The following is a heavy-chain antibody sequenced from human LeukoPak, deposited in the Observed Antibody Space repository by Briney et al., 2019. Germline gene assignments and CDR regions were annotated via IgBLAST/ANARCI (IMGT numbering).Heavy chain of an antibody. J-gene: IGHJ4*02. D-gene: IGHD4-17*01. CDR3: TRADGDYNYHFFDA. CDR2: IRRRPNDGTT. Sequence: PGGSLRLSCTTSGFNFADYGLSWVRQAPGKGLEWIGFIRRRPNDGTTEYAASVKGRFTISRDDSKAIAYLQLNALQTEDTALYYCTRADGDYNYHFFDAWGQGTQVTVSS. CDR1: GFNFADYG. V-gene: IGHV3-49*04.